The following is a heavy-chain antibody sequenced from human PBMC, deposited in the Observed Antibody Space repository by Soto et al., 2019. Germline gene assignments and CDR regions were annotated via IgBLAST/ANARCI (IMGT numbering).Heavy chain of an antibody. Sequence: QVQLQESGPGLVKPSETLSLTCTVSGDSISSYYWSWIRQPPGKGLEWIGYIYYSGSTNYNPSHKSRGTISVDTSKNQFSLKLSSVTAADTAVYYCARRATMVRGVDAFDIWGQGTMVTVSS. D-gene: IGHD3-10*01. CDR1: GDSISSYY. V-gene: IGHV4-59*08. CDR2: IYYSGST. J-gene: IGHJ3*02. CDR3: ARRATMVRGVDAFDI.